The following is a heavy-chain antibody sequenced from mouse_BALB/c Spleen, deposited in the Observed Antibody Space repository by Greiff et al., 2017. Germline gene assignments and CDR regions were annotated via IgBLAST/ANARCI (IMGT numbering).Heavy chain of an antibody. CDR2: IWAGGST. CDR3: ARGITTVVGFDY. J-gene: IGHJ2*01. Sequence: VKLMESGPGLVAPSQSLSITCTVSGFSLTSYGVHWVRQPPGKGLEWLGVIWAGGSTNYNSALMSRLSISKDNSKSQVFLKMNSLQTDDTAMYYCARGITTVVGFDYWGQGTTLTVSS. V-gene: IGHV2-9*02. D-gene: IGHD1-1*01. CDR1: GFSLTSYG.